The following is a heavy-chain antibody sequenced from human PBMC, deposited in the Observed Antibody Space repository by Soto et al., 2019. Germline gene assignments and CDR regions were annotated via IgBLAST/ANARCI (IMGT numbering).Heavy chain of an antibody. V-gene: IGHV4-61*01. Sequence: SETLSLTCTVSGGSVISCSYYWSWIRQPPGKGLEWIGYIYYSGSTNYNPSLKSRVTISVDTSKNQFSLKLSSVTAADTAVYYCARAYNDFDSGYGEDDWGQGTLVTVSS. J-gene: IGHJ4*02. CDR2: IYYSGST. CDR3: ARAYNDFDSGYGEDD. CDR1: GGSVISCSYY. D-gene: IGHD5-12*01.